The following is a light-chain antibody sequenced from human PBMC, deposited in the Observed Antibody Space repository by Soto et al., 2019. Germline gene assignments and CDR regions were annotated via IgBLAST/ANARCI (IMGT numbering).Light chain of an antibody. CDR1: SGDVGGYNY. CDR2: DVS. CDR3: SSYTSSGTLV. Sequence: QSALTQPASVSGSPGQSITISCTGTSGDVGGYNYVAWYQQHPGKAPKLMIYDVSNRPSGVSNRFSCSKSGNTASLTISGLQAEDEADYDCSSYTSSGTLVFGGGTKLTVL. V-gene: IGLV2-14*01. J-gene: IGLJ2*01.